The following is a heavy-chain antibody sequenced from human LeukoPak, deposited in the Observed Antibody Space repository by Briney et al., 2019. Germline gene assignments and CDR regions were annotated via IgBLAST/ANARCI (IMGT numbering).Heavy chain of an antibody. Sequence: GGSLRLSCAASGFIFTGYFMSWVRQAPGKGLEWVASIKHDGSEKYYVDSVRGRFTISRDNTKNLLYLQMSSLRAEDTAVYYCATDRGWRTSGYYLYYFEYWGQGALVTFSS. V-gene: IGHV3-7*01. CDR3: ATDRGWRTSGYYLYYFEY. J-gene: IGHJ4*02. CDR2: IKHDGSEK. CDR1: GFIFTGYF. D-gene: IGHD3-3*01.